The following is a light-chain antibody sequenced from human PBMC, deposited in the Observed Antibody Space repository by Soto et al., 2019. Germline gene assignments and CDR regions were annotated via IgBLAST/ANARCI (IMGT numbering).Light chain of an antibody. J-gene: IGLJ7*01. CDR3: SSYTASSTLVV. Sequence: QSALTQPASVSGSPGQSITISCTGTSSDVGGYNYVSWYQHHPGKAAKLMIFDVTLRPPGISNRFSGSKAGNTASLTISGLQAEDEADYYCSSYTASSTLVVFGGGTQLTVL. CDR1: SSDVGGYNY. CDR2: DVT. V-gene: IGLV2-14*03.